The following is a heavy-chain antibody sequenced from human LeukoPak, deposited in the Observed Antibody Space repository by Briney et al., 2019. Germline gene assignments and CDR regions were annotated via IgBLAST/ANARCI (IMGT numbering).Heavy chain of an antibody. CDR1: GYTFTGYY. CDR2: INAGNGNT. CDR3: ASSGAYSSGFDY. D-gene: IGHD6-19*01. V-gene: IGHV1-3*03. J-gene: IGHJ4*02. Sequence: GASVKVSCKASGYTFTGYYMHLVRQAPGQRLEWMGWINAGNGNTKYSQEFQGRVTITRDTSASTAYMELSSLRSEEMAVYYCASSGAYSSGFDYWRQGTLVTVSS.